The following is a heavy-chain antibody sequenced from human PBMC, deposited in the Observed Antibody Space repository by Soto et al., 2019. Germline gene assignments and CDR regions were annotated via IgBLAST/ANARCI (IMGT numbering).Heavy chain of an antibody. J-gene: IGHJ4*02. Sequence: ASETLSLTCTVSGASVNSGGYYWNWVRLLPGRGLEWIGYIYFTGNTYYNPSLESRVTISLDTPQNQFSLELNSVSAEDTAVYYCAKDHGGKNYDYWGQGTLVTVSS. D-gene: IGHD2-15*01. CDR1: GASVNSGGYY. V-gene: IGHV4-31*03. CDR3: AKDHGGKNYDY. CDR2: IYFTGNT.